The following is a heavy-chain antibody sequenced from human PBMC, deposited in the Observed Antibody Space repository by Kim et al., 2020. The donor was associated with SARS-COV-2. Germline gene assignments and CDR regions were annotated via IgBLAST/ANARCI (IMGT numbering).Heavy chain of an antibody. CDR3: ARSRGTYSSSWYPDRSFDY. D-gene: IGHD6-13*01. CDR2: ISAYNGNT. Sequence: ASVKVSCKASGYTFTSYGISWVRQAPGQGLEWMGWISAYNGNTNYAQKLQGRVTMTTDTSTSTAYMELRSLRSDDTAVYYCARSRGTYSSSWYPDRSFDYWGQGTLVTVSS. J-gene: IGHJ4*02. V-gene: IGHV1-18*04. CDR1: GYTFTSYG.